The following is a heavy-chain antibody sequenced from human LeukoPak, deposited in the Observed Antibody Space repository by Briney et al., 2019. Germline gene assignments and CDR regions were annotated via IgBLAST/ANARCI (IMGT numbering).Heavy chain of an antibody. D-gene: IGHD2-2*01. V-gene: IGHV1-18*01. CDR1: GHTFTSYG. Sequence: ASVKVSCKASGHTFTSYGITWVRQAPGQGLEWMGWISAYNGNTNYAQKLQGRVTMTTDTSTSTAYLDLRSLRSDDTAVYYCARAEQYQLLLHWGQGTLVIVSS. CDR2: ISAYNGNT. CDR3: ARAEQYQLLLH. J-gene: IGHJ4*02.